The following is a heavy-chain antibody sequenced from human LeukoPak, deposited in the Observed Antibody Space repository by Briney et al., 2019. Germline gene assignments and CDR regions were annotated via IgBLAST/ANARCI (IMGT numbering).Heavy chain of an antibody. CDR1: GYTLTELS. Sequence: GASVKVSCKVSGYTLTELSMHWVRQAPGKGLKGWGGFDPEDGETIYAQKFQGRVTMTEDTSTDTAYMELSSLRSEDTAVYYCATPPRNYDILTGYSEAFDYWGQGTLVTVSS. CDR2: FDPEDGET. CDR3: ATPPRNYDILTGYSEAFDY. J-gene: IGHJ4*02. D-gene: IGHD3-9*01. V-gene: IGHV1-24*01.